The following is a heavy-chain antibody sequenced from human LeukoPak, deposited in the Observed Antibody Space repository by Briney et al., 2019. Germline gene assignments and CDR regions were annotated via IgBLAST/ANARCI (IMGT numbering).Heavy chain of an antibody. CDR3: ARESRSWYYFDY. CDR1: GGSISSYY. Sequence: SETLSLTCTVSGGSISSYYWSWIRQPPGKGLEWIGCIYYSGSTNYNPSLKSRVTISVDTSKNQFSLKLSSVTAADTAVYYCARESRSWYYFDYWGQGTLVTVSS. J-gene: IGHJ4*02. CDR2: IYYSGST. D-gene: IGHD6-13*01. V-gene: IGHV4-59*01.